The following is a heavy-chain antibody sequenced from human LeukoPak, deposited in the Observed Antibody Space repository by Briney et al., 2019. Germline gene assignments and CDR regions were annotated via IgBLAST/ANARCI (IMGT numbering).Heavy chain of an antibody. D-gene: IGHD6-13*01. CDR2: IYYSGST. CDR1: GGSISSYY. J-gene: IGHJ6*03. Sequence: PSETLSLTCTVSGGSISSYYWSWIRQPPGKGLEWIGYIYYSGSTNYNPSLKSRVTISVDTSKNQFSLKLSSVTAADTAVYYCAREYSSSWYGYYYMDVWGKGTTVTVSS. CDR3: AREYSSSWYGYYYMDV. V-gene: IGHV4-59*01.